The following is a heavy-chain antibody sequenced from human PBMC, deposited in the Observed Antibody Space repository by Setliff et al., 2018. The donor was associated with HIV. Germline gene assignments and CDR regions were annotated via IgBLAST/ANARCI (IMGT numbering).Heavy chain of an antibody. V-gene: IGHV4-61*10. Sequence: SETLSLTCTVSGDSISRDFYYWNWIRQPAGKGLEWIGYIYYTGTTKYNPSLKSRVTMSVDTSKNQLSLKLSSLTAADTAVYYCARDRPPSTVDMLGAFDRWGQGTMVTVSS. CDR2: IYYTGTT. CDR1: GDSISRDFYY. CDR3: ARDRPPSTVDMLGAFDR. D-gene: IGHD4-17*01. J-gene: IGHJ3*02.